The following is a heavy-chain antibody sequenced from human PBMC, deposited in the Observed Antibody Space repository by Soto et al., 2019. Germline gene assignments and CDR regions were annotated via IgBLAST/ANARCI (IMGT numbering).Heavy chain of an antibody. J-gene: IGHJ6*02. CDR2: ISSSSSYI. CDR1: GFTFSSYS. D-gene: IGHD3-3*01. CDR3: ARDPYYDFWSGDYGRGYYYYGMDV. V-gene: IGHV3-21*01. Sequence: PGGSLRLSCAASGFTFSSYSMNWVRQAPGKGLEWVSSISSSSSYIYYADSVKGRFTISRDNAKNSLYLQMNSLRAEDTAVYYCARDPYYDFWSGDYGRGYYYYGMDVWGQGTSVTVSS.